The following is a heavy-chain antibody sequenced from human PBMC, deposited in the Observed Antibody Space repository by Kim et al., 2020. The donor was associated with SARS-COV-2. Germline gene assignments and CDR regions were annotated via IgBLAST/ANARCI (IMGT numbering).Heavy chain of an antibody. Sequence: ASVKVSCKASGYTFTSYDINWVRQATGQGLEWMGWMNPNSGNTGYAQKFQGRVTMTRNTSISTAYMELSSLRSEDTAVYYCARSGFWSGYYRGYYYYYMDVWGKGTTVTVSS. V-gene: IGHV1-8*01. CDR1: GYTFTSYD. D-gene: IGHD3-3*01. CDR3: ARSGFWSGYYRGYYYYYMDV. CDR2: MNPNSGNT. J-gene: IGHJ6*03.